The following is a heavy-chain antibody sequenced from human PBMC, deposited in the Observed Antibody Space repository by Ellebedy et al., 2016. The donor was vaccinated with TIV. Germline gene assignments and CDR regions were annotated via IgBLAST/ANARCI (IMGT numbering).Heavy chain of an antibody. V-gene: IGHV3-74*01. CDR2: INSDGSST. Sequence: GGSLRLXXAASGFTFSSYWMHWVRQAPGKGLVWVSRINSDGSSTSYADSVKGRFTISSDNLKNTLYLQMNSLKDEDTAVYYCVRGVYSVFDNWGQGTLVTVSS. CDR1: GFTFSSYW. J-gene: IGHJ4*02. D-gene: IGHD5/OR15-5a*01. CDR3: VRGVYSVFDN.